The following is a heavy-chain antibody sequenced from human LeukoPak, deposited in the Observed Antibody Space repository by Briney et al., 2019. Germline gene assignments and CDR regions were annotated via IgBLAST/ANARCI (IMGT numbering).Heavy chain of an antibody. D-gene: IGHD6-25*01. CDR1: GFTFSSYG. Sequence: PGGSLRLSCGASGFTFSSYGMHWVRQAPGKGLEWVAFIRYDGSNKYYADSVKGRFTISRDNSKNTLYLQMNSLRAEDTAVYYCAKEAPAYYFDYWGQGTLVTVSS. J-gene: IGHJ4*02. CDR2: IRYDGSNK. V-gene: IGHV3-30*02. CDR3: AKEAPAYYFDY.